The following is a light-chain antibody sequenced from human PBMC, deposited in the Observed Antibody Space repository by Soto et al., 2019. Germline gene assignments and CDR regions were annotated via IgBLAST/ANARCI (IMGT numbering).Light chain of an antibody. J-gene: IGLJ2*01. V-gene: IGLV2-14*01. Sequence: QSALAQPASVSGSPGQSITISCSGTSSDIGYYNYVSWYQQHPGKAPKLVLYEVSNRPSGISNRFSGSKSGNTASLTISGLQAEDEGDYYCAAWDDSLSAVVFGGGTKLTVL. CDR2: EVS. CDR1: SSDIGYYNY. CDR3: AAWDDSLSAVV.